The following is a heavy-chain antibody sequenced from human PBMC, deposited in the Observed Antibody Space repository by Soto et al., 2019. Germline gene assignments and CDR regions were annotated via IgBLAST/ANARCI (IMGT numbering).Heavy chain of an antibody. J-gene: IGHJ6*03. Sequence: QVQLVQSGAEVKKPGSSVKVSCKASGGTFSSYTISWVRQAPGQGLEWMGRIIPILGIANYAQKFQGRVTITADKSTSTAYMELSSLRSEDRAGYYCARSRDPHPLYYYYYYMDVWGKGTTVTVSS. CDR1: GGTFSSYT. V-gene: IGHV1-69*02. D-gene: IGHD3-10*01. CDR3: ARSRDPHPLYYYYYYMDV. CDR2: IIPILGIA.